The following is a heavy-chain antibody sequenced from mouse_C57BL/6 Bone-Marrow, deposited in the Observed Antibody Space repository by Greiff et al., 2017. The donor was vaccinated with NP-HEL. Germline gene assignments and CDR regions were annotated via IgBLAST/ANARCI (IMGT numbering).Heavy chain of an antibody. Sequence: QVQLQQSGAELARPGASVKLSCKASGYTFTSYGISWVKQRTGQGLEWIGEIYPRSGNTYYNEKFKGKATLTADKSSSTAYMELRSLTSEDSAVYFCARDGSSYEDWYFDVWGTGTTVTVSS. CDR2: IYPRSGNT. CDR3: ARDGSSYEDWYFDV. D-gene: IGHD1-1*01. J-gene: IGHJ1*03. CDR1: GYTFTSYG. V-gene: IGHV1-81*01.